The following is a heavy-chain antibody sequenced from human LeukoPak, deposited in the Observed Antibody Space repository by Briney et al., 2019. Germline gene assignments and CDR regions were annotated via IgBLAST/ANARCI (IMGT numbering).Heavy chain of an antibody. CDR3: ARVWFGELSTLDY. D-gene: IGHD3-10*01. CDR1: GFTFSSYA. CDR2: ISYDGSNK. V-gene: IGHV3-30-3*01. Sequence: GGSLRLSCAASGFTFSSYAMHWVRQAPGKGLEWVAVISYDGSNKYYADSVKGRFTISRDNSKNTLYLQMNRLRAEDTAVYYCARVWFGELSTLDYWGQGTLVTVSS. J-gene: IGHJ4*02.